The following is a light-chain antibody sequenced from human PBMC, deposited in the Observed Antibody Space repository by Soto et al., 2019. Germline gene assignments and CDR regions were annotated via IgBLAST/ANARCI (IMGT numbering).Light chain of an antibody. CDR1: QSVSSSY. CDR3: QQYGSSAWT. V-gene: IGKV3-20*01. CDR2: GAS. J-gene: IGKJ1*01. Sequence: IVLTQSPGTLSLSPGERATLSWRASQSVSSSYVAWYQQTPGQAPRLLISGASSRATGIPDRFSGSGSGTEFTLTISRLAPEYFEVYYCQQYGSSAWTFGQGTKVDIK.